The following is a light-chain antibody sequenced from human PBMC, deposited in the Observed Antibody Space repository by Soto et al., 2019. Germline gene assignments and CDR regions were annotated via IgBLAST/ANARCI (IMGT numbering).Light chain of an antibody. V-gene: IGLV2-8*01. CDR1: SSDVGGYNY. CDR2: AVS. J-gene: IGLJ2*01. CDR3: SSYAGRNPLV. Sequence: QSALTQPPSASGSPGQSVTISCTGTSSDVGGYNYVSWYQQHPGKAPKLMNYAVSKRPSGVPDRFSGSKSGNTASLTVSGLQAEDEADYYCSSYAGRNPLVFGGGTKLTVL.